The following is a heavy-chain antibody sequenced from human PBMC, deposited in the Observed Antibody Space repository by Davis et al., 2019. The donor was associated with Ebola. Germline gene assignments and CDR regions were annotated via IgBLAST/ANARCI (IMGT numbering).Heavy chain of an antibody. Sequence: PSETLSLTCTVSGGSISSSSYYWGWIRQPPGKGLEWIGSIYYSGSTYYNPSLKSRVTISVDTSKNQFSLKLSSVTAADTAVYYCARVPILTGTTSPPHYWGQGTLVTVSS. CDR3: ARVPILTGTTSPPHY. CDR2: IYYSGST. V-gene: IGHV4-39*07. D-gene: IGHD1-7*01. J-gene: IGHJ4*02. CDR1: GGSISSSSYY.